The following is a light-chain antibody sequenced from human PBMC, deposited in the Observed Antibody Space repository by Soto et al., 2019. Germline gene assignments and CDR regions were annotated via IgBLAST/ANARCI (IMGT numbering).Light chain of an antibody. CDR2: DAS. Sequence: DIQMSQSPSTLSASVGDRVTITCRASQSISSWLAWYQQKPGKAPKLLIYDASSLESGVPSRFSGSGPGTEFTLTISSLQPDDFATYYCQQYNSYSYTFGQGT. V-gene: IGKV1-5*01. J-gene: IGKJ2*01. CDR3: QQYNSYSYT. CDR1: QSISSW.